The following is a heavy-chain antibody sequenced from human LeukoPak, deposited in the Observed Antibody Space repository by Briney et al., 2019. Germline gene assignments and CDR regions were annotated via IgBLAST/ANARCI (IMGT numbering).Heavy chain of an antibody. CDR1: AVTFSSYA. Sequence: PGGSLRLSCAASAVTFSSYAMSWVRQAPGKGLEWVSGISGSGGTTYYADSVKGRFTISRDNYKNTLYLQMKSLSAEDTAVYFCASRYCSGVSCPLGYWGQGTLVTVSS. CDR3: ASRYCSGVSCPLGY. CDR2: ISGSGGTT. J-gene: IGHJ4*02. V-gene: IGHV3-23*01. D-gene: IGHD2-15*01.